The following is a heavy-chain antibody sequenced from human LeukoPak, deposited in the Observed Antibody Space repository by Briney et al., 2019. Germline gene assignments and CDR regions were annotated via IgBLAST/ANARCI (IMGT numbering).Heavy chain of an antibody. V-gene: IGHV1-18*01. J-gene: IGHJ4*02. CDR2: ISAYNGNT. CDR1: GYTFTSYG. Sequence: ASVKVSCKASGYTFTSYGISWVRQASGQGLEWMGWISAYNGNTNYAQKLQGRVTMTTDTSTSTAYMELRSLRSDDTAVYYCVRESLRCGGDCYIDYWGQGTLVTVSS. CDR3: VRESLRCGGDCYIDY. D-gene: IGHD2-21*01.